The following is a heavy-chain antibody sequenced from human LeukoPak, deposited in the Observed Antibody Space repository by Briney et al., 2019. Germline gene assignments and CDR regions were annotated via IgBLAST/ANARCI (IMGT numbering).Heavy chain of an antibody. J-gene: IGHJ4*02. CDR1: GFTFSSYW. Sequence: PPGGSLRLSCAASGFTFSSYWMSWVRQAPGKGLEWVANIKQDGSEKYYVDSVKGRFTISRDNAKNSLYLQMNSLRAEDTAVYYCVRDLYRIVVVPHYFDYWGQGTLVTVSS. CDR2: IKQDGSEK. CDR3: VRDLYRIVVVPHYFDY. V-gene: IGHV3-7*01. D-gene: IGHD3-22*01.